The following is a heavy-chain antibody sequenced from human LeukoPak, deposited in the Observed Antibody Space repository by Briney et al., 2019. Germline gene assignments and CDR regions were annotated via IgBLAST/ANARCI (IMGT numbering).Heavy chain of an antibody. CDR1: GFTFGSYA. V-gene: IGHV3-23*01. J-gene: IGHJ4*02. D-gene: IGHD3-22*01. CDR2: ISGSGGST. CDR3: ARGPRPYDSSGYYYTD. Sequence: GGSLRLSCAASGFTFGSYAMTWVRQAPGKGLEWVSAISGSGGSTYYADSVKGRFTISRDNSKNTLNLQMNSLRAEDTAVYYCARGPRPYDSSGYYYTDWGQGTLVTVSS.